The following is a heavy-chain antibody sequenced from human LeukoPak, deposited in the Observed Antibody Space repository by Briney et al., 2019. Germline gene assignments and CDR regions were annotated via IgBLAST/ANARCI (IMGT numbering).Heavy chain of an antibody. CDR1: GGSISSGDYY. CDR3: ARVLGNSPESSEYFQH. D-gene: IGHD4-23*01. V-gene: IGHV4-30-4*01. CDR2: IYYSGST. J-gene: IGHJ1*01. Sequence: SETLSLTCTVSGGSISSGDYYWSWIRQPPGKGLEWIGYIYYSGSTYYNPSLKSRVTISVDTSKNQFSLKLSSVTAADTAVYYRARVLGNSPESSEYFQHWGQGTLVTVSS.